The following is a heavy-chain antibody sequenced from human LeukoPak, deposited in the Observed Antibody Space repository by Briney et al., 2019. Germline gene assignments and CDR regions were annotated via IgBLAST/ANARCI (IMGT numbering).Heavy chain of an antibody. V-gene: IGHV1-3*01. CDR2: INAGNGNT. Sequence: GASVKVSCKASGYTFTSYAMHWVRQAPGQRLEWMGWINAGNGNTKYSQKFQGRVTITRDTSASTAYMELSSLRSEDTAVYCCARDAMVRGVKSFWFDPWGQGTLVTVSS. D-gene: IGHD3-10*01. J-gene: IGHJ5*02. CDR1: GYTFTSYA. CDR3: ARDAMVRGVKSFWFDP.